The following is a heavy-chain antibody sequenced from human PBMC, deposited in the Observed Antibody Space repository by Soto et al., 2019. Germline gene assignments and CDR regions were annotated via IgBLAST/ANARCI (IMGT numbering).Heavy chain of an antibody. J-gene: IGHJ4*02. CDR2: ISSGSKTI. CDR3: AREDILGVRSFDY. D-gene: IGHD3-9*01. Sequence: GGSLRLSCAASGFTFSGYSVNWVRQAPGKGLEWVSYISSGSKTIYYADSVKGRFTVSRDNAKNSQYLQMNSLGDEDTAVYYCAREDILGVRSFDYWGRGTLVTVSS. V-gene: IGHV3-48*02. CDR1: GFTFSGYS.